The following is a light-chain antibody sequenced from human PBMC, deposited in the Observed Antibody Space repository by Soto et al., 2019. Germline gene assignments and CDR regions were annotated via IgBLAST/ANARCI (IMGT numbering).Light chain of an antibody. Sequence: DIQMTQSPSSLSAFVGDRVTITCRASQTISGFLNWYQQKPGKAPGLLIYSASTLQSGVPSRFSASGSGTEFPLTISSLQPEDFATYYCQQSYTTLGTFGQGTTVEIK. CDR3: QQSYTTLGT. CDR2: SAS. V-gene: IGKV1-39*01. CDR1: QTISGF. J-gene: IGKJ1*01.